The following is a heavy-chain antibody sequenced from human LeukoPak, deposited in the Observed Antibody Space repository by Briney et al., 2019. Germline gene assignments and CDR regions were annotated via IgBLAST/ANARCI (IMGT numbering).Heavy chain of an antibody. Sequence: GGSLRLSCAESGFTFSSYSMHWARPAPGKGLEWVAFIRDDGSNKYYADSVKGRFTISRDNSKNTLYLKMNSLRAEDTAVYYCAKVPRMNIVVVAAATQDDYWGQGTLVTVSS. J-gene: IGHJ4*02. CDR1: GFTFSSYS. V-gene: IGHV3-30*02. D-gene: IGHD2-15*01. CDR3: AKVPRMNIVVVAAATQDDY. CDR2: IRDDGSNK.